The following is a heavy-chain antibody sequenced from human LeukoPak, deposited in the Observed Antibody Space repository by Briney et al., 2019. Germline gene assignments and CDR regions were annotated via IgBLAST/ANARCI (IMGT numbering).Heavy chain of an antibody. D-gene: IGHD4-23*01. CDR3: ARVKGHLVGGFRYYFDY. Sequence: PSETLSLTCTVSGGSISSSSYYWGWIRQPPGKGLEWIGSIYYSGSTYYNPSLKSRVTISVDTSKNQFSLKLSSVTAADTAVYYCARVKGHLVGGFRYYFDYWGQGTLVTVSS. J-gene: IGHJ4*02. V-gene: IGHV4-39*07. CDR2: IYYSGST. CDR1: GGSISSSSYY.